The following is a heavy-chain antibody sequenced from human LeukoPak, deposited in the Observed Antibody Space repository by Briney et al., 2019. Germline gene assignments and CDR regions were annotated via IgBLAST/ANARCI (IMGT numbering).Heavy chain of an antibody. CDR3: ARVPGYCSGGSCPIYGYYYYYGMDV. Sequence: SETLSLTCTVSGGSISSYYWSWIRHPPGNGLEWIRYIYYSGSTNYNPSLKSRVTISVDTSKNQFSLKLSSVTAADTAVYYCARVPGYCSGGSCPIYGYYYYYGMDVWGQGTTVTVSS. D-gene: IGHD2-15*01. J-gene: IGHJ6*02. CDR1: GGSISSYY. V-gene: IGHV4-59*01. CDR2: IYYSGST.